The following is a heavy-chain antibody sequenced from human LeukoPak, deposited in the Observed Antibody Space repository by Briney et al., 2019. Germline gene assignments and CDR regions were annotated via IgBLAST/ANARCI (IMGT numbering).Heavy chain of an antibody. CDR3: AREVDIVVVPAANYFDY. CDR1: GGSISSGSYY. V-gene: IGHV4-61*02. D-gene: IGHD2-2*03. Sequence: PSETLSLTCTVSGGSISSGSYYWSWIRQPAGKGLEWIGRIYTSGSTNYNPSLKSRVTISVDTSKNQFSLKLSSVTAADTAVYYCAREVDIVVVPAANYFDYWGQGTLVTVSS. J-gene: IGHJ4*02. CDR2: IYTSGST.